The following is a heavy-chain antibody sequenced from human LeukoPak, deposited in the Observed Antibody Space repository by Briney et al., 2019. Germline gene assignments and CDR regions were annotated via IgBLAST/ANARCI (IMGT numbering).Heavy chain of an antibody. Sequence: GGSLRLSCAASGFIVSTNDMSWVRQAPGKGLEWVSITYSDGGTYYAESVKGRFTISRDNSRNTLYLQMNSLRAEDTAVYYCARESRFGESFFDYWGQGTLVTVSS. D-gene: IGHD3-10*01. CDR2: TYSDGGT. CDR1: GFIVSTND. V-gene: IGHV3-53*01. J-gene: IGHJ4*02. CDR3: ARESRFGESFFDY.